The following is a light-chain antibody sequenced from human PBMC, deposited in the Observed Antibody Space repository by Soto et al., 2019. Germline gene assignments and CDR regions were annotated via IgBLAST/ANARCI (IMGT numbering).Light chain of an antibody. Sequence: EIVLTQTALSSPVSLGQPASISCKSSQSLVDTDGYTYLSWLHQRPGQPPRLLLYKISSRFPGVPDRVSGSGAVTDFTLKISRVEAEDVEVYYSMQATQPPHTFGQGTKLEIK. CDR2: KIS. J-gene: IGKJ2*01. V-gene: IGKV2-24*01. CDR3: MQATQPPHT. CDR1: QSLVDTDGYTY.